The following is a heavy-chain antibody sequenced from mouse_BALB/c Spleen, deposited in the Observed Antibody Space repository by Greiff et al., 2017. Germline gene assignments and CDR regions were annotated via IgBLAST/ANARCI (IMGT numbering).Heavy chain of an antibody. CDR1: GFTFSSYA. J-gene: IGHJ3*01. CDR2: ISSGGST. Sequence: EVKLMESGGGLVKPGGSLKLSCAASGFTFSSYAMSWVRQTPEKRLEWVASISSGGSTYYPDSVKGRFTISRDNARNILYLQMSSLRSEDTAMYCCARGYDYDGFAYWGQGTLVTVSA. D-gene: IGHD2-4*01. V-gene: IGHV5-6-5*01. CDR3: ARGYDYDGFAY.